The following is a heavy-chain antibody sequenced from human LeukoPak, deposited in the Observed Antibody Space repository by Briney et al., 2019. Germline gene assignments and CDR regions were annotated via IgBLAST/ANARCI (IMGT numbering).Heavy chain of an antibody. Sequence: GGSLRLSCAVSGITLSNYGMSWVRQAPGKGLEWVAGISGSAGGTIYAASVKGRFTISRDNPKNTLYLQMNSLRAEDTAVYYCAKDPDYYGSGSYPPDYWGQGTLVTVSS. J-gene: IGHJ4*02. V-gene: IGHV3-23*01. CDR2: ISGSAGGT. CDR3: AKDPDYYGSGSYPPDY. CDR1: GITLSNYG. D-gene: IGHD3-10*01.